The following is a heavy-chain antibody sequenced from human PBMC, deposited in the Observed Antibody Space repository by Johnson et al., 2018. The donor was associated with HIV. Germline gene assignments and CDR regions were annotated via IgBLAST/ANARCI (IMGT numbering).Heavy chain of an antibody. J-gene: IGHJ3*02. Sequence: EVQLVESGGGVVQPGRSLRLSCAASGFTFDDYDMNWVRQAPGKGLEWVSTISGSGGSTYYADSVKGRFTISRDISKNTLYLQMNSLRAEDTAVYYCARRCSSSSCSHGAFDIWGQGTVVTVSS. D-gene: IGHD2-2*01. CDR2: ISGSGGST. CDR1: GFTFDDYD. V-gene: IGHV3-23*04. CDR3: ARRCSSSSCSHGAFDI.